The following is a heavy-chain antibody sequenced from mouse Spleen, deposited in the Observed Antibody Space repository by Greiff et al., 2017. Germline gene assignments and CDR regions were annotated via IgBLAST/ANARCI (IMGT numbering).Heavy chain of an antibody. V-gene: IGHV1-50*01. Sequence: QVQLQQPGAELVKPGASVKLSCKASGYTFTSYWMQWVKQRPGQGLEWIGEIDPSDSYTNYNQKFKGKATLTVDTSSSTAYMQLSSLTSEDSAVYYCARFQLGLDSWGEGTTLTVSS. CDR2: IDPSDSYT. CDR1: GYTFTSYW. D-gene: IGHD4-1*02. CDR3: ARFQLGLDS. J-gene: IGHJ2*01.